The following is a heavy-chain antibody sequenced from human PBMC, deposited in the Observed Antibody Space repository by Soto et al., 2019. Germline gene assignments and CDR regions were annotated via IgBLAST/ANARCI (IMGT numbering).Heavy chain of an antibody. CDR3: ARGVYYDSSGSLLPNWFDP. J-gene: IGHJ5*02. D-gene: IGHD3-22*01. CDR1: GFTFSSYE. V-gene: IGHV3-48*03. Sequence: HPGGSLRLSCAASGFTFSSYEMNWVRQAPGKGLEWVSYISSSGSTIYYADSVKGRFTISRDNAKNSLYLQMNSLRVEDTAVYYCARGVYYDSSGSLLPNWFDPWGQGTLVTVSS. CDR2: ISSSGSTI.